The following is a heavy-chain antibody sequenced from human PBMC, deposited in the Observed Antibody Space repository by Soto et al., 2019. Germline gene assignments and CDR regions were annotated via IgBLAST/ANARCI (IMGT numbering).Heavy chain of an antibody. V-gene: IGHV3-21*01. CDR1: GFTFSSYS. CDR2: ISSGSSYI. D-gene: IGHD3-9*01. Sequence: PGGSLRLSCAASGFTFSSYSMNWVRQAPGKGLEWVSSISSGSSYIYYADSVKGRFTISRDNSKNTLYLQMNSLRAEDTAVYYCAKGHFDWLLFFDYWGQGTLVTVSS. CDR3: AKGHFDWLLFFDY. J-gene: IGHJ4*02.